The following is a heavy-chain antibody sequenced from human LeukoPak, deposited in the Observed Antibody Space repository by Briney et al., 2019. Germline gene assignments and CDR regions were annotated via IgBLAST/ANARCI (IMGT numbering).Heavy chain of an antibody. CDR2: INSDGSST. J-gene: IGHJ4*02. CDR3: ARTRPGPIYDILTGYYPFDY. Sequence: GGSLRLSCAASGFTFSSNWMHWVRQAPGKGLVWVSRINSDGSSTSYADSVKGRFTISRDNAKNTLHLQMNSLRAEATAVYYCARTRPGPIYDILTGYYPFDYWGQGTLVTVSS. CDR1: GFTFSSNW. V-gene: IGHV3-74*01. D-gene: IGHD3-9*01.